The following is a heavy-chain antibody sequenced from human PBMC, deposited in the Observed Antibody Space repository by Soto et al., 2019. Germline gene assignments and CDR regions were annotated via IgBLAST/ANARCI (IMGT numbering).Heavy chain of an antibody. CDR2: IIPIFGTA. Sequence: QVQLVQSGAEVKKPGSSVKVSCKASGGTFSSYGIDWVRQAPGQGLEWMGGIIPIFGTANYAQKFQGRIPITADESTSTAYMELRSLRSEDTAVYYCASCVHYDSGGYYYFYWGQGTLLTVSS. CDR3: ASCVHYDSGGYYYFY. J-gene: IGHJ4*02. CDR1: GGTFSSYG. D-gene: IGHD3-22*01. V-gene: IGHV1-69*01.